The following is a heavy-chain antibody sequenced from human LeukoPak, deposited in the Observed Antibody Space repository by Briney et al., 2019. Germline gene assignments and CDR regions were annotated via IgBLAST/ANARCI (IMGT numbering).Heavy chain of an antibody. CDR3: ARDSTIYYFDY. CDR1: GGSISTYY. CDR2: IYYSGSTNYNPS. Sequence: SETLSLTCTVSGGSISTYYWNWIRQPPGKGLEWIGYIYYSGSTNYNPSNYNPSLKSRVTISVDTSKNQFSLKLSSVTAADTAVYYCARDSTIYYFDYWGQGTLVTVSS. D-gene: IGHD2-21*01. V-gene: IGHV4-59*12. J-gene: IGHJ4*02.